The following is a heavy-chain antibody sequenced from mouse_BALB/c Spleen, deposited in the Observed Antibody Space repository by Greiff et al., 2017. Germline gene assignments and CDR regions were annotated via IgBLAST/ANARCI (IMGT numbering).Heavy chain of an antibody. CDR3: ASYGSSPYYAMDY. D-gene: IGHD1-1*01. CDR1: GFSLTGYG. J-gene: IGHJ4*01. Sequence: VKLVESGPGLVAPSQSLSITCTVSGFSLTGYGVNWVRQPPGKGLEWLGMIWGDGSTDYNSALKSRLSISKDNSKSQVFLKMNSLQTDDTARYYCASYGSSPYYAMDYWGQGTSVTVSS. CDR2: IWGDGST. V-gene: IGHV2-6-7*01.